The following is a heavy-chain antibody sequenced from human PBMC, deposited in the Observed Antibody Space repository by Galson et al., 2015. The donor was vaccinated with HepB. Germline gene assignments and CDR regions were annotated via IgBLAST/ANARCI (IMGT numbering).Heavy chain of an antibody. Sequence: SLRLSCAASGFTFSSYWMSWVRQAPGKGLEWVANIKQGGSEKYYVDSVKGRFTISRDNAKNSLYLQMNSLRAEDTAVYYCASGSVVPAAILGLDAFDIWGQGTMVTVSS. J-gene: IGHJ3*02. CDR1: GFTFSSYW. D-gene: IGHD2-2*02. CDR3: ASGSVVPAAILGLDAFDI. V-gene: IGHV3-7*01. CDR2: IKQGGSEK.